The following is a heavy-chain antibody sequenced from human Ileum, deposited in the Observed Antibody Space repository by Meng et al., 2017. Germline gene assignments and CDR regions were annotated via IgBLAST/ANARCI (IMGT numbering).Heavy chain of an antibody. CDR2: INTNTGNA. CDR1: GYTFTSQS. V-gene: IGHV7-4-1*02. D-gene: IGHD4-23*01. J-gene: IGHJ4*02. Sequence: ASVKVSCKASGYTFTSQSMNWVRQAPGQGLEWIGWINTNTGNANYAPDFTGRFVFSLDTSVSTAYLQISSLNVADTAVYYCVRHTGNLGLDYWGQGTLVTVSS. CDR3: VRHTGNLGLDY.